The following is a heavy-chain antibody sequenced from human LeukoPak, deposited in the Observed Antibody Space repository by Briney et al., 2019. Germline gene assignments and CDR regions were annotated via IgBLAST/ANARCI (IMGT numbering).Heavy chain of an antibody. J-gene: IGHJ4*02. CDR3: AREGGYDQGSYY. CDR2: IIPIFGTA. Sequence: SVKVSCKASGYTFTSYEINWVRQATGQGLEWMGGIIPIFGTANYAQKFQGRVTITADESTSTAYMELSSLRSEDTAVYYCAREGGYDQGSYYWGQGTLVTVSS. V-gene: IGHV1-69*13. CDR1: GYTFTSYE. D-gene: IGHD5-12*01.